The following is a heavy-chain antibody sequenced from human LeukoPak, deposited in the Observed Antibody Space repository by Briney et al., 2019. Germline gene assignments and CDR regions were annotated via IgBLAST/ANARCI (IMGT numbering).Heavy chain of an antibody. J-gene: IGHJ4*02. Sequence: SETLSLTCSVSGGSITGSGYYWVRIRQPPGKGLEWIATIYYTGSTYYNPSLKSRVTISVDTSKNQFSLRLSSVTAADTAMYYCARLRSPGDFDYWGQGTLVTVSS. CDR1: GGSITGSGYY. CDR2: IYYTGST. D-gene: IGHD1-26*01. V-gene: IGHV4-39*07. CDR3: ARLRSPGDFDY.